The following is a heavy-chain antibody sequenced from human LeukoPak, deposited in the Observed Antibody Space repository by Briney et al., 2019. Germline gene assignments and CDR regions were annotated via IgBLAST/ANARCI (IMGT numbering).Heavy chain of an antibody. CDR3: ARESVAGSFDY. CDR2: IRSRGTTI. CDR1: GFSFSAYE. J-gene: IGHJ4*02. V-gene: IGHV3-48*03. D-gene: IGHD6-19*01. Sequence: GGSLRLSCAASGFSFSAYEMNCVRQGPGKGLEWVSDIRSRGTTIHYADSVKGRFAISRDNAKNSLYLQMNSLRAEDTAVYYCARESVAGSFDYWGQGTLVTVSS.